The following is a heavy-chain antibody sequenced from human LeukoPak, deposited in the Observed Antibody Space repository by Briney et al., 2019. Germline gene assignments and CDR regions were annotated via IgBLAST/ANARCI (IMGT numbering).Heavy chain of an antibody. D-gene: IGHD6-6*01. J-gene: IGHJ4*02. Sequence: LSGGSLRLSCAASGFTFSSYAMSWVRQAPGKGLEWVSAISGSGGSTYYADSVKGRFTISRDNSKNTLYLQMNSLRAEDTAVYYCARYSSSSGGASHYFDYWGQGTLVTVSS. CDR2: ISGSGGST. CDR1: GFTFSSYA. CDR3: ARYSSSSGGASHYFDY. V-gene: IGHV3-23*01.